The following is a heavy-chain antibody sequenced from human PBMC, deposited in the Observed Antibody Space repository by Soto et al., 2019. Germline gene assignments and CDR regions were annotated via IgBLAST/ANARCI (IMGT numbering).Heavy chain of an antibody. J-gene: IGHJ6*02. Sequence: SETLSLTCAVYGGSFSGYYWSWIRQPPGKGLEWIGEINHSGSTNYNPSLKSRVTISVDTSKNQFSLKLSSVTAADTAVYYCARDQLAGVAATRGFRNGMDVWGQGTTVTVSS. CDR3: ARDQLAGVAATRGFRNGMDV. CDR2: INHSGST. V-gene: IGHV4-34*01. CDR1: GGSFSGYY. D-gene: IGHD2-15*01.